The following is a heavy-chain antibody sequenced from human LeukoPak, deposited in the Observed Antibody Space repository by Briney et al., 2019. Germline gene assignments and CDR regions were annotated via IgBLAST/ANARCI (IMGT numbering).Heavy chain of an antibody. CDR3: ARGRDYCSDY. J-gene: IGHJ4*02. D-gene: IGHD2-15*01. CDR1: GFIVSGDF. V-gene: IGHV3-66*02. CDR2: IYSDGST. Sequence: GGSLRLSCAASGFIVSGDFMSWVRQAPGKGLEWVSVIYSDGSTYYTDSVKGRFTISRDNPKNTLYLQMNSLGPEDTALYYCARGRDYCSDYWGQGTLVTVSS.